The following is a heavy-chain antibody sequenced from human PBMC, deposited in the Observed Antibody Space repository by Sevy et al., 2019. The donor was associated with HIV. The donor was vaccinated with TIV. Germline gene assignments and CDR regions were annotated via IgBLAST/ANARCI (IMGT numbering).Heavy chain of an antibody. CDR2: ISSSSSDI. J-gene: IGHJ4*02. V-gene: IGHV3-48*01. CDR3: TRARVVWWSYRYDDY. D-gene: IGHD3-16*02. CDR1: GFTFSTYD. Sequence: GGSLRLSCAASGFTFSTYDMNWVRQAPGKGLEWISYISSSSSDIYYADSVKGRFSISRDNVGNSLYLQMNSLRAEDTAPYYCTRARVVWWSYRYDDYWGQGTLVTVSS.